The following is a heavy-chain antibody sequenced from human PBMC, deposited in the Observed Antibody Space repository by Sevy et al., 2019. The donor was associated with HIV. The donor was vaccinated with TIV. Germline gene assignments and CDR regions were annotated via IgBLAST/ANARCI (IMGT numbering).Heavy chain of an antibody. CDR2: ISSSSSTI. CDR1: GFTFSSYS. CDR3: ASHSSGTTEGYFDY. Sequence: GESLKISCAASGFTFSSYSMNWVHQAPGKGLEWVSYISSSSSTIYYADSVKGRFTISRDNAKNSLYLQMNSLRDEDTAVYYCASHSSGTTEGYFDYWGQGTLVTVSS. D-gene: IGHD3-22*01. J-gene: IGHJ4*02. V-gene: IGHV3-48*02.